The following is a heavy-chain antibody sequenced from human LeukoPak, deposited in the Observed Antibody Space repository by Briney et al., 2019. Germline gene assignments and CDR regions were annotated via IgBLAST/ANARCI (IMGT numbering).Heavy chain of an antibody. CDR1: EGTFSTYT. J-gene: IGHJ3*01. CDR3: ARSGWHCSSTSCYDFNL. D-gene: IGHD2-2*01. CDR2: IIPILSII. Sequence: SVKVSCKASEGTFSTYTISWVRQAPGQGLECMGRIIPILSIIHYAQNFQGRVTITADKSTTTSYMELSSLRSEDTAVYYCARSGWHCSSTSCYDFNLWGQGTLVAVSS. V-gene: IGHV1-69*02.